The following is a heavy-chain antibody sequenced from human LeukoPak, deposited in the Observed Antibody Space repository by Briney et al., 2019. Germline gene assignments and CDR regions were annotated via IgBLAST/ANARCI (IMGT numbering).Heavy chain of an antibody. D-gene: IGHD4-23*01. J-gene: IGHJ4*02. CDR1: GGSINSYY. CDR2: IYSSGST. Sequence: PSETLSLTCPVSGGSINSYYWSWIRQPAGKGLAWIGRIYSSGSTNYNPSLKSRVSMSVDTSKNQFSLKLTSVTAADTAVYYCARGGKATVVTMWGQGILVTVSS. V-gene: IGHV4-4*07. CDR3: ARGGKATVVTM.